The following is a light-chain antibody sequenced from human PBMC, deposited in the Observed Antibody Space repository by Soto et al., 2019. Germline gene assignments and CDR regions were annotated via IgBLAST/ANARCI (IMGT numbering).Light chain of an antibody. CDR1: QSVSSSN. CDR3: QHYDDSPPRYT. CDR2: GAS. V-gene: IGKV3-20*01. J-gene: IGKJ2*01. Sequence: PGARATLSCRASQSVSSSNLAWYQQKPGQAPRLVISGASSRAAGLPDRFSGSGSGTDFTLTISRLEPEDFAVYYCQHYDDSPPRYTFGQGTKLEIK.